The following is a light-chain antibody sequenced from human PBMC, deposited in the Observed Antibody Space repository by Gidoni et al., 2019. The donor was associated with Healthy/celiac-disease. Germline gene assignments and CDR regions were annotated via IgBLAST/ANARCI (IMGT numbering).Light chain of an antibody. Sequence: DIQMTQSPSSLSASVGDRVTITCRASQSISSYLNWYQQKPGKAPKLLIYAASSLQSGVTSRFSGIGSLTDFTLTISSLQPEDFATYYCQQSYSTPIFTFGPGTKVDIK. CDR3: QQSYSTPIFT. V-gene: IGKV1-39*01. CDR1: QSISSY. J-gene: IGKJ3*01. CDR2: AAS.